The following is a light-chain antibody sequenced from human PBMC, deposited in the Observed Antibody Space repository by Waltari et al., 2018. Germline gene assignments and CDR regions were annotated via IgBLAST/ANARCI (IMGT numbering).Light chain of an antibody. Sequence: QSALTQPASVSGSPGQSITISCTGTSSDIGKFNHVSWYQQHPGKAPKLIIFEDDKRPFGVSSLFSASNSGNTASLIIAGLQVDDEADYFCCSYAGDVTYVFGAGTKVTVL. CDR1: SSDIGKFNH. J-gene: IGLJ1*01. CDR2: EDD. V-gene: IGLV2-23*01. CDR3: CSYAGDVTYV.